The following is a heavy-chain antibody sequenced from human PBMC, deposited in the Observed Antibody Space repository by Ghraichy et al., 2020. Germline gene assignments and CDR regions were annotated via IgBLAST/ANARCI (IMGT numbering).Heavy chain of an antibody. Sequence: GGSLRLSCAASGFTFSSYSMNWVRQAPGKGLEWVSSISSSSSYIYYADSVKGRFTISRDNAKNSLYLQMNSLRAEDTAVYYCARRIAVAGNYYYYGMDVWGQRTTVTVSS. CDR3: ARRIAVAGNYYYYGMDV. V-gene: IGHV3-21*01. CDR2: ISSSSSYI. CDR1: GFTFSSYS. J-gene: IGHJ6*02. D-gene: IGHD6-19*01.